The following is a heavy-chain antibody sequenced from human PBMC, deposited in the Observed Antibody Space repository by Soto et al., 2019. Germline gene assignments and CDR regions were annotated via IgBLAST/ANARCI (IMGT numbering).Heavy chain of an antibody. J-gene: IGHJ1*01. Sequence: SETLSLTCAVYGGSFSGYYWSWIRQPPGKGLEWIGEINHSGSTNYNPSIKSRVTISVDTSKNQFSMKLSSVTAADTAVYYCARGIEQQLVSGYFQHWGQGTRVTVSS. CDR3: ARGIEQQLVSGYFQH. CDR1: GGSFSGYY. V-gene: IGHV4-34*01. D-gene: IGHD6-13*01. CDR2: INHSGST.